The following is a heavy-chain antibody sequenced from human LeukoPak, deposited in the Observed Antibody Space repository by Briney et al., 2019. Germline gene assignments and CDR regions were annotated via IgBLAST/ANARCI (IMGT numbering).Heavy chain of an antibody. V-gene: IGHV4-34*01. Sequence: PSETLSLTCAVYGGSFSGYYWSWIRQPPGKGLEWIGEINHSGSTNYNPSLKSRVTISVDTSKNQFSLKLSSVTAADTAVYYCARGRIPVDYWGQGTLVTVSS. CDR3: ARGRIPVDY. D-gene: IGHD6-13*01. CDR2: INHSGST. J-gene: IGHJ4*02. CDR1: GGSFSGYY.